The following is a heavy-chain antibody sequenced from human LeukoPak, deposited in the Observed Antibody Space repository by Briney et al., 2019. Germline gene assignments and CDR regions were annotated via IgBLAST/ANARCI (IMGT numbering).Heavy chain of an antibody. CDR3: ARDGSPWELLARDAFDI. V-gene: IGHV1-18*01. J-gene: IGHJ3*02. Sequence: ASVKVSCKASGYTFTSYGISWVRQAPGQGLEWMGWISAYNGNTNYAQKLQGRVTMTTDTSTSTAYMELRSLRSDDTAVYYCARDGSPWELLARDAFDIWGQGTMVTVSS. CDR1: GYTFTSYG. CDR2: ISAYNGNT. D-gene: IGHD1-26*01.